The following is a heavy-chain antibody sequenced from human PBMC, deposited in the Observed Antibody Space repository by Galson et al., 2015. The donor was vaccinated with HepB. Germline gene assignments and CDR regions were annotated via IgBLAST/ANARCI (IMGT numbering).Heavy chain of an antibody. D-gene: IGHD3-22*01. CDR3: ARAYYFDTSGYYY. V-gene: IGHV3-21*01. CDR1: GFTFSTYS. CDR2: ISGTSSYM. J-gene: IGHJ4*02. Sequence: SLRLSCAASGFTFSTYSMNWVRQAPGKGLEWVSSISGTSSYMYYADSVKGRFTISRDNAKNSLYLQMNSLRAEDTAVYYCARAYYFDTSGYYYWGQGTLVTVSS.